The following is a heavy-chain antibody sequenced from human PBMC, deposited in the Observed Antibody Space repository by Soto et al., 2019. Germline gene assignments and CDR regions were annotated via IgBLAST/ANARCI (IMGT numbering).Heavy chain of an antibody. CDR3: ALHLQSDSGRPLVQ. CDR2: FDGSVGHT. CDR1: GFPFSRYA. V-gene: IGHV3-23*01. Sequence: PGGSLRISCAASGFPFSRYAVSWVRQAPGKGLEWVSVFDGSVGHTYYANSVKGRFAISSDNSKNTLFLQMNSLKAEDTAVYFCALHLQSDSGRPLVQWGLGPLGNVPA. J-gene: IGHJ4*02. D-gene: IGHD6-19*01.